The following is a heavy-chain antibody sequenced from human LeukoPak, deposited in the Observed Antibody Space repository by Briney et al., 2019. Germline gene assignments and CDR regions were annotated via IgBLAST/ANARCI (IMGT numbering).Heavy chain of an antibody. V-gene: IGHV3-74*01. D-gene: IGHD2-21*01. Sequence: PGGSLRLSCAASGFTFSSYWMHWVRQAPGKGLMWVSRINNDGRSTRSTSYAESVTGRFTMTRDNAKNTLYLQMNSLRAEDTAVYYCVRDVWGDRAGFFDYSGQGTLVTVSS. CDR1: GFTFSSYW. J-gene: IGHJ4*02. CDR3: VRDVWGDRAGFFDY. CDR2: INNDGRSTRST.